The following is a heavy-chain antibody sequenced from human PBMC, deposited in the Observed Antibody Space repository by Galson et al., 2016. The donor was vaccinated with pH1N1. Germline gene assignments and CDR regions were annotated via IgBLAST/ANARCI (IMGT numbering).Heavy chain of an antibody. CDR3: ARQYDFGDYRGDAFDI. D-gene: IGHD4-17*01. CDR1: GYSFTSQW. J-gene: IGHJ3*02. CDR2: VNPGGSTI. Sequence: QSGAEVTKPGESLKISCKASGYSFTSQWIAWVRQVPGKGLEWVGVVNPGGSTIRYSPPLQGQVTISSDKSINIAYLQWISLRASDTATYYCARQYDFGDYRGDAFDIWGQGTVVIVSS. V-gene: IGHV5-51*03.